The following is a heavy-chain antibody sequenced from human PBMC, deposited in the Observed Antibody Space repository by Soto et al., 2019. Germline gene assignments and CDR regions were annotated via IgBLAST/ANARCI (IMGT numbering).Heavy chain of an antibody. CDR3: ATVRDGYNGGVRSFDY. V-gene: IGHV1-69*01. CDR1: GGTFSSYA. D-gene: IGHD5-18*01. CDR2: IIPIFGTA. J-gene: IGHJ4*02. Sequence: QVQLVQSGAEVKKPGSSVKVSCKASGGTFSSYAISWVRQAPGQGLEWMGGIIPIFGTANYAQKFQGRVTITADESTSTAYMELSSLRSEYSAVYYCATVRDGYNGGVRSFDYWRQGTLVTVSS.